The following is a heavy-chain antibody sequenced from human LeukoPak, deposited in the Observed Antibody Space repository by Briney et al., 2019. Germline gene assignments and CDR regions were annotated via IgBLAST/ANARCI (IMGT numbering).Heavy chain of an antibody. CDR3: ARDLGGGYDWNY. D-gene: IGHD5-12*01. Sequence: SETLSLTCTVSGGSISSSSYYWGWIRQPPGKGLEWIGSIYYSGSTYYNPSLKSRVTISVDTSKNQFSLKLSSVTAADTAVYYCARDLGGGYDWNYWGQGTLVTVSS. V-gene: IGHV4-39*07. CDR2: IYYSGST. J-gene: IGHJ4*02. CDR1: GGSISSSSYY.